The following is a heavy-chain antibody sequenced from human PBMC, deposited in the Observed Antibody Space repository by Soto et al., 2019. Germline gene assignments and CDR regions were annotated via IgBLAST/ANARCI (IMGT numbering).Heavy chain of an antibody. CDR1: GYSFTSYW. CDR3: ARGEPYYYGSGSYYPPYYYYGMDV. J-gene: IGHJ6*02. CDR2: IYPGDSDT. V-gene: IGHV5-51*01. D-gene: IGHD3-10*01. Sequence: GESLKISCKDSGYSFTSYWIGWVRQMPGKGLEWMGIIYPGDSDTRYSPSFQGQVTISADKSISTAYLQWSSLKASDTAMYYCARGEPYYYGSGSYYPPYYYYGMDVWGQGPTVTVSS.